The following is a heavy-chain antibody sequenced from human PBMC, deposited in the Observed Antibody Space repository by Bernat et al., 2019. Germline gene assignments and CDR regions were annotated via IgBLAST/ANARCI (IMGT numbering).Heavy chain of an antibody. J-gene: IGHJ4*02. CDR2: MHYIEKV. CDR1: VASMTGSPYY. CDR3: ARNATQRTFFDS. Sequence: QLQLQDSGPGLLKPTDTLSLTCTFSVASMTGSPYYWGWIRQPPGQGLEWIGSMHYIEKVYSDSSLKSRVTMSVDTSKNQFSLRLSSVTAADTAVYHCARNATQRTFFDSWGLGTLVTVPS. D-gene: IGHD1-1*01. V-gene: IGHV4-39*01.